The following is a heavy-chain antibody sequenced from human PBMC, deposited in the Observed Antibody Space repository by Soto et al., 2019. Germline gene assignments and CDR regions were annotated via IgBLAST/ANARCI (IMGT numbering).Heavy chain of an antibody. CDR3: ARSTGGYSYGPAYFDY. V-gene: IGHV4-59*01. CDR2: IYYSGST. J-gene: IGHJ4*02. D-gene: IGHD5-18*01. Sequence: SSETLSLTCTVSGGSISSYYWSWIRQPPGKGLEWIGYIYYSGSTNYNPSLKSRVTISVDTSKNQFSLKLSSVTAADTAVYYCARSTGGYSYGPAYFDYWGQGTLVTVSS. CDR1: GGSISSYY.